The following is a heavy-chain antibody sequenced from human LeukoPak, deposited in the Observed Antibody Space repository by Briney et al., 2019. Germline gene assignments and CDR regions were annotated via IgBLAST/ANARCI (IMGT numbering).Heavy chain of an antibody. CDR3: ARSVRLYYFDY. D-gene: IGHD3-10*01. CDR2: IYYSGST. V-gene: IGHV4-59*08. J-gene: IGHJ4*02. Sequence: PSETLSLTCTVSGGSISSYYWSWIRQPPGKGLEWIGYIYYSGSTNYNPFLKSRVTISVDTSKNQFSLKLSSVTAADTAVYYCARSVRLYYFDYWGQGTLVTVSS. CDR1: GGSISSYY.